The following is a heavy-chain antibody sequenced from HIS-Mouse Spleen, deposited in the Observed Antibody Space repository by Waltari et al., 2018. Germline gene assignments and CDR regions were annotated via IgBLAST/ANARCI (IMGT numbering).Heavy chain of an antibody. CDR1: GFTFSSYA. J-gene: IGHJ4*02. V-gene: IGHV3-30*04. CDR3: ARRYSGYDLGY. CDR2: ISYDGSNK. D-gene: IGHD5-12*01. Sequence: QVQLVESGGGVVQPGRSLRLSWAASGFTFSSYAMHWVSQAPGKGLEWVAVISYDGSNKYYADSVKGRFTISRDNSKNTLYLQMNSLRAEDTAVYYCARRYSGYDLGYWGQGTLVTVSS.